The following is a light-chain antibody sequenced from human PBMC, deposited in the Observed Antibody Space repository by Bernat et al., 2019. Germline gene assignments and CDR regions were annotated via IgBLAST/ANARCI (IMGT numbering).Light chain of an antibody. Sequence: SYELTQPPSVSVSPGQTARITCSGDALPNQYAYWYQRKPGQAPVLVIYKDSERPSGIPERFSGSSSGTTVTLTISGVQAEDEADYYCQSADSSGTYEVFGGGTKLTVL. CDR3: QSADSSGTYEV. CDR2: KDS. V-gene: IGLV3-25*03. J-gene: IGLJ3*02. CDR1: ALPNQY.